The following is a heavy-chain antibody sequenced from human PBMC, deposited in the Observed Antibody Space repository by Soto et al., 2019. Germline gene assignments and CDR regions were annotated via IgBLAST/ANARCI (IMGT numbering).Heavy chain of an antibody. CDR2: ISSSSSYI. CDR1: GFTFSSYS. J-gene: IGHJ5*02. Sequence: GGSLRLSCAASGFTFSSYSMNWVRQAPGKGLEWVSSISSSSSYIYYADSVKGRFTTSRDNAKNSLYLQMNSLRAEDTAVYYCARDPGPEFDPWGQGTLVTVSS. CDR3: ARDPGPEFDP. V-gene: IGHV3-21*01.